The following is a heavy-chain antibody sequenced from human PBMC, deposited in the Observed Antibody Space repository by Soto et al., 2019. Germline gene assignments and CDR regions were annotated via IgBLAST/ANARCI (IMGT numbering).Heavy chain of an antibody. CDR1: GGTFSSYT. CDR2: IIPILGIA. D-gene: IGHD2-21*01. CDR3: ARAGGGGNIAFDI. Sequence: ASVKVSCKASGGTFSSYTISWVRQAPGQGLEWMGRIIPILGIANYAQKFQGRVTITADKSTSTAYMELSSLRSEDTAVYYCARAGGGGNIAFDIWGQGTMVTVSS. V-gene: IGHV1-69*02. J-gene: IGHJ3*02.